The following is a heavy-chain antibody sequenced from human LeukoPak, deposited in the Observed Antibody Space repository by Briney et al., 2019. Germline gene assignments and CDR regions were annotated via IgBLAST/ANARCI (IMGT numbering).Heavy chain of an antibody. D-gene: IGHD3-22*01. CDR1: GGSFSGYY. J-gene: IGHJ4*02. V-gene: IGHV4-34*01. Sequence: KASETLSLTCAVYGGSFSGYYWSWIRQPPGKGLEWIGEINHSGSTNYNPSLKSRVTISVDTSKNQFSLKLSSVTAADTAVYYCARGGEDSSGYYGYFDYWGQGTLVTVSS. CDR3: ARGGEDSSGYYGYFDY. CDR2: INHSGST.